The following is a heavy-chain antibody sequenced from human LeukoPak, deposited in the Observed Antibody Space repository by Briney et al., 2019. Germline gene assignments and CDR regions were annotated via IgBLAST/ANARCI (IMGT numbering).Heavy chain of an antibody. D-gene: IGHD1-26*01. CDR3: AKGSWGSYYLVYFDY. V-gene: IGHV3-23*01. J-gene: IGHJ4*02. CDR2: ISGSGGST. Sequence: GGSLRLSCEISGFTFSSYAMSWVRQAPGKGLEWVSTISGSGGSTYYADSVKGRFTISRDNSKNTLYLQMNTLRADDTAVYYCAKGSWGSYYLVYFDYWGQGTLVTVS. CDR1: GFTFSSYA.